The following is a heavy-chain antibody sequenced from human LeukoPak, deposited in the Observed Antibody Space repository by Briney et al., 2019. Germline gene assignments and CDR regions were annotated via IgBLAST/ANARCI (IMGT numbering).Heavy chain of an antibody. Sequence: PGGSLRLSCAASGFTFSDYYRSWSRQAPGKGLEGVSYISSSGSTIYYADSVKGRFTISTANAKNSLYLQMNSLRADDTAVYYCERDAGGAGSYWGQGTLVTVSS. CDR1: GFTFSDYY. V-gene: IGHV3-11*01. CDR3: ERDAGGAGSY. CDR2: ISSSGSTI. D-gene: IGHD3-10*01. J-gene: IGHJ4*02.